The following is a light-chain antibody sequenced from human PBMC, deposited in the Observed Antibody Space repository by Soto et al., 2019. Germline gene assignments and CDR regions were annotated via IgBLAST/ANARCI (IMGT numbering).Light chain of an antibody. V-gene: IGLV2-23*03. CDR3: CSYVGSTTFEV. Sequence: QSALTQPASVSGSPGQSITISCTGTSSDVGNYNLVSWYQQHPGKAPKLMIFDGSKRPSGVYNRFSGSKSGNTAFLTISGLQAEDEADYYCCSYVGSTTFEVFGGGTKVTVL. CDR1: SSDVGNYNL. CDR2: DGS. J-gene: IGLJ3*02.